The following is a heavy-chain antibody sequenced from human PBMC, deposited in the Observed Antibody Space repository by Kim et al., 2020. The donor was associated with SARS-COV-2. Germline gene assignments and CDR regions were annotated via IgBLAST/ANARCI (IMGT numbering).Heavy chain of an antibody. V-gene: IGHV4-39*01. J-gene: IGHJ6*02. CDR3: ATGAGYYDSSGYYRV. Sequence: PSLKSRVTISVDTSKNQFSLKLSSVTAADTAVYYCATGAGYYDSSGYYRVWGQGTTVTVSS. D-gene: IGHD3-22*01.